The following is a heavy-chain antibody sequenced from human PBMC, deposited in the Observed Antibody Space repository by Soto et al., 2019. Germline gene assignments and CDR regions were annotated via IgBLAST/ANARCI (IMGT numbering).Heavy chain of an antibody. CDR2: IWYDGSNK. CDR1: GFTFSSYG. Sequence: QVQLVESGGGVVQPGRSLRLSCAASGFTFSSYGMHWVRQAPGKGLEWVAVIWYDGSNKYYADSVKGRFTISRDNSKNTLYLQMNSLRAEDTAVYYCARDGVDSSGFAFDYWGQGTLVTVSS. D-gene: IGHD3-22*01. J-gene: IGHJ4*02. V-gene: IGHV3-33*01. CDR3: ARDGVDSSGFAFDY.